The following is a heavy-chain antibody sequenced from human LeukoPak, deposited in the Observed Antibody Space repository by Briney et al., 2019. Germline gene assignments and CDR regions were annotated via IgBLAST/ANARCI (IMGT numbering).Heavy chain of an antibody. J-gene: IGHJ4*02. CDR1: GFTFSSYS. D-gene: IGHD6-13*01. CDR3: ARDRAAYSSPTTQDY. V-gene: IGHV3-21*01. Sequence: GSLRLSCAASGFTFSSYSMNWVRQAPGKGLEWVSSISSSSTYIYYADSVKGRFTISRVNARNSLYLQMNSLRAEDTAVYYCARDRAAYSSPTTQDYWGQGTLVTVSS. CDR2: ISSSSTYI.